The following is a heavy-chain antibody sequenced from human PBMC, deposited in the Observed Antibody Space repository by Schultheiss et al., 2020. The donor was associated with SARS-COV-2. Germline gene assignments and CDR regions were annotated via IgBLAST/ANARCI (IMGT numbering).Heavy chain of an antibody. CDR1: GGSISSGGYS. J-gene: IGHJ4*02. V-gene: IGHV4-61*02. Sequence: SQTLSLTCAVSGGSISSGGYSWSWIRQPPGKGLEWIGRIYTSGSTNYNPSLKSRVTISVDTSKNQFSLKLSSVTAADTAVYYCARERVVPAAMPDYWGQGTLVTVSS. CDR3: ARERVVPAAMPDY. CDR2: IYTSGST. D-gene: IGHD2-2*01.